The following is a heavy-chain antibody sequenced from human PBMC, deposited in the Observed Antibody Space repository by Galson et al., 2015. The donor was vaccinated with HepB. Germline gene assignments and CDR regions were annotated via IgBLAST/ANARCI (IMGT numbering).Heavy chain of an antibody. D-gene: IGHD6-19*01. CDR1: GYSFTSYW. Sequence: QSGAEVKKPGESLKISCKGSGYSFTSYWIGWVRQMPGKGLEWMGIIYPGDSDTRYSPSFQGQVTISADKSISTAYLQWSSLKASDTAMYYCARHRVPGGVAGPGEPYYYYGMDVWGQGTTVTVSS. CDR3: ARHRVPGGVAGPGEPYYYYGMDV. CDR2: IYPGDSDT. J-gene: IGHJ6*02. V-gene: IGHV5-51*01.